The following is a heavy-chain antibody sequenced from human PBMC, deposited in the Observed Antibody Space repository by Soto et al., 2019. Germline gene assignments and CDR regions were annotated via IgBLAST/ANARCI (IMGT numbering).Heavy chain of an antibody. D-gene: IGHD1-7*01. CDR1: GYTFTGYY. V-gene: IGHV1-2*02. J-gene: IGHJ6*02. CDR3: ARGCLELDVYYYYYGMDV. CDR2: INPNSGGT. Sequence: ASVRVSCKXSGYTFTGYYMHWVRQAPGQGLEWMGWINPNSGGTNYAQKFQGRVTMTRDTSISTAYMELSRLRSDDTAVHYCARGCLELDVYYYYYGMDVWGQGTTVTVSS.